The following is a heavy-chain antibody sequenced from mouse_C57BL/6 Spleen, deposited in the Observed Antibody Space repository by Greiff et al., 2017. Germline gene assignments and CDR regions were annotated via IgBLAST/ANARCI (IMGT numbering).Heavy chain of an antibody. CDR3: ARSYSSNNPPGYCDV. J-gene: IGHJ1*03. V-gene: IGHV1-64*01. CDR2: IHPNSGST. D-gene: IGHD2-5*01. Sequence: QVQLQQPGAELVKPGASVKLSCKASGYTFTSYWMHWVKQRPGQGLEWIGMIHPNSGSTNYNETFKSKATLTVDKSSSTSYMQSSSLTTEDSAVDYCARSYSSNNPPGYCDVWGTGTTVTVSS. CDR1: GYTFTSYW.